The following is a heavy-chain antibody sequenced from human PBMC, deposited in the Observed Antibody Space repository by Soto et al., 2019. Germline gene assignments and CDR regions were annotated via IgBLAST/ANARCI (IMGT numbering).Heavy chain of an antibody. CDR3: ARQPKDSSSWYIFDY. J-gene: IGHJ4*02. D-gene: IGHD6-13*01. CDR1: GGSISSSSYY. CDR2: IYYSGST. V-gene: IGHV4-39*01. Sequence: SLTCTVSGGSISSSSYYWGWIRQPPGKGLEWIGSIYYSGSTYYNPSLKSRVTISVDTSKNQFSLKLSSVTAADTAVYYCARQPKDSSSWYIFDYWGQGTLVTVSS.